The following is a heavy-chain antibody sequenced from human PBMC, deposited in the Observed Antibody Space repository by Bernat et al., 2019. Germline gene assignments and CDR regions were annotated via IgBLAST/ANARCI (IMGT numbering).Heavy chain of an antibody. CDR3: ARDQAGGLDY. Sequence: VQLVESGGGVVQPGRSLRLSCAASGFTFSSYEMNWVRQAPGKGLGWVSYISSSGSTIYYADSVKGRFTISRDNAKNSLYLQMNSLRAEDTAVYYCARDQAGGLDYWGQGTLVTVSS. V-gene: IGHV3-48*03. CDR1: GFTFSSYE. J-gene: IGHJ4*02. D-gene: IGHD1-14*01. CDR2: ISSSGSTI.